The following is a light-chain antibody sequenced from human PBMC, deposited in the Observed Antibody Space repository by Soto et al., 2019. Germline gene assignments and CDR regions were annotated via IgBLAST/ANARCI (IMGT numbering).Light chain of an antibody. V-gene: IGKV3D-20*02. CDR1: QSVSSDY. J-gene: IGKJ1*01. CDR3: QHRSNRPRT. CDR2: GAS. Sequence: ESVLTQSPGALSLSPGERATLSCGASQSVSSDYLSWYQQKPGQPPRLLIYGASYRATGIPDRFSGGGSGTDFTLTISRLEPEDFAVYYCQHRSNRPRTFAQGTKVDIK.